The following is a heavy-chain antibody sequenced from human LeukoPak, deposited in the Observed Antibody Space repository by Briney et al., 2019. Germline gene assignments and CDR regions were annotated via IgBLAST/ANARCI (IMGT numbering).Heavy chain of an antibody. CDR3: ARQPSSSPRWFDP. CDR1: GYTFTGYY. CDR2: INPNSGGT. Sequence: ASVKVSCKASGYTFTGYYMHWVRQAPGQGLEWMGWINPNSGGTNYAQKFQGRVTMTRDTSISTAYMELSRLRSDDTAVYYCARQPSSSPRWFDPWGQGTLVTVSS. V-gene: IGHV1-2*02. J-gene: IGHJ5*02. D-gene: IGHD2-2*01.